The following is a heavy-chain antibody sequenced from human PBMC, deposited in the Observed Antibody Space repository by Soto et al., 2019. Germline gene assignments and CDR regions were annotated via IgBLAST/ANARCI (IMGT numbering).Heavy chain of an antibody. Sequence: SETLSLTCPVSGGSISSADYYWSWMVQTPGKGLESIGHIFYSGTTYYDPSLKSRLTISVDTSKNHSSLSLTSVTAAATAVHFCARAVWEEPEIYYDGMNVWGQGTPVTLSS. D-gene: IGHD1-26*01. CDR3: ARAVWEEPEIYYDGMNV. CDR1: GGSISSADYY. J-gene: IGHJ6*02. V-gene: IGHV4-30-4*01. CDR2: IFYSGTT.